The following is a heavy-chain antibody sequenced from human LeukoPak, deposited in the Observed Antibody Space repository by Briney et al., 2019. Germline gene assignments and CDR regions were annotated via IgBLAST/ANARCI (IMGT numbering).Heavy chain of an antibody. D-gene: IGHD3-9*01. CDR1: GYTFTSYG. V-gene: IGHV1-18*01. CDR3: ARDLFVRYFDWLLSGYFDY. J-gene: IGHJ4*02. Sequence: ASVKVSCKASGYTFTSYGISWVRQAPGQGLEWMGWISAYNGNTNCAQKLQGRVTMTTDTSTSTAYMELRSLRSDDTAVYYCARDLFVRYFDWLLSGYFDYWGQGTLVTVSS. CDR2: ISAYNGNT.